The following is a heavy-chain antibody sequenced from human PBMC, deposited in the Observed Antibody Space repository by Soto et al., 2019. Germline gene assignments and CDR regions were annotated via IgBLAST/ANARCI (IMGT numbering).Heavy chain of an antibody. CDR1: GGSIRSYY. CDR3: ARGYYDFWSGYWRWFDP. D-gene: IGHD3-3*01. V-gene: IGHV4-59*01. J-gene: IGHJ5*02. CDR2: IYYNGST. Sequence: SETLSLTCTVSGGSIRSYYWSWIRQPPGKGLEWIGYIYYNGSTNYNPSLKSRVTISVDTSKNQFSLKLSSVTAADTAVYYCARGYYDFWSGYWRWFDPWGQGTLVTVSS.